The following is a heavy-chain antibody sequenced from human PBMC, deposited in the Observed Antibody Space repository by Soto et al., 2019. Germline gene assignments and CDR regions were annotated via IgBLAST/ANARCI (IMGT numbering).Heavy chain of an antibody. V-gene: IGHV3-48*02. D-gene: IGHD6-19*01. Sequence: EVQLVESGGGSVQPGGSLRLSCAASGFTFSTFSMNWVRQAPGRGLEWISYISGAGRHISYADSVKGRFTISRDNAKNSLYLQMDSLTDEDTAVYYCARDLGWAFDSWGQGTLVTVSS. CDR1: GFTFSTFS. CDR2: ISGAGRHI. CDR3: ARDLGWAFDS. J-gene: IGHJ4*02.